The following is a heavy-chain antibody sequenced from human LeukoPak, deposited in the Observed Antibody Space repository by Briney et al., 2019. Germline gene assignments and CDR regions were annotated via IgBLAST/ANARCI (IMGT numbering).Heavy chain of an antibody. Sequence: SETLSLTCAVYGGSSSGYYWSWIRQPPGKGLEWIGEINHSGSTNYNPSLKSRVTISVDTSKNQFSLKLSSVTAADTAVYYCARGWNYYYYYYMDVWGKGTTVTVSS. CDR1: GGSSSGYY. D-gene: IGHD5-12*01. CDR2: INHSGST. J-gene: IGHJ6*03. V-gene: IGHV4-34*01. CDR3: ARGWNYYYYYYMDV.